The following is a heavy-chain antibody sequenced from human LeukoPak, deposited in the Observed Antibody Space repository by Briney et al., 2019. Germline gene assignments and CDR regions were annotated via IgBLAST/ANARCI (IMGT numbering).Heavy chain of an antibody. V-gene: IGHV1-18*01. CDR2: ISAYNGNT. CDR3: ARAPWLDVAVAGNYGMDV. J-gene: IGHJ6*02. CDR1: GYTFTSYG. D-gene: IGHD6-19*01. Sequence: GASVKVSCKASGYTFTSYGISWVRQAPGQGLEWMGWISAYNGNTNYAQKLQGRVTMTTDTSTSTAYMELRSLRSDDTAVYYCARAPWLDVAVAGNYGMDVWGQGTTVTVSS.